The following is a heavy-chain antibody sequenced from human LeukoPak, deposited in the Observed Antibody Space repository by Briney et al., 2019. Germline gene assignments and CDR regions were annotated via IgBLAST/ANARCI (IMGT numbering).Heavy chain of an antibody. Sequence: GASVKVSCMASGYTFTGYYMHWVRQAPGQGLEWMGRINPNSGGTNYAQKFQGRVTMTRDTSISTAYMELSRLRSDDTAVYYCARDSRTIFGVVISWFDPWGQGTLVTVSS. J-gene: IGHJ5*02. CDR3: ARDSRTIFGVVISWFDP. CDR1: GYTFTGYY. CDR2: INPNSGGT. V-gene: IGHV1-2*06. D-gene: IGHD3-3*01.